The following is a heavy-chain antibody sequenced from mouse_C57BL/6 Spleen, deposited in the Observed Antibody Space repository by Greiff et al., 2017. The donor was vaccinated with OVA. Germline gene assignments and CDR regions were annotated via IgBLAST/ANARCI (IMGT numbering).Heavy chain of an antibody. CDR3: ARDRRYFDY. CDR1: GYSITSGYY. V-gene: IGHV3-6*01. J-gene: IGHJ2*01. Sequence: EVKLMESGPGLVKPSQSLSLTCSVTGYSITSGYYWNWIRQFPGNKLEWMGYISYDGSNNYNPSLKNRISITRDTSKNQFFLKLNSVTTEDTATYYCARDRRYFDYWGQGTTLTVSS. CDR2: ISYDGSN.